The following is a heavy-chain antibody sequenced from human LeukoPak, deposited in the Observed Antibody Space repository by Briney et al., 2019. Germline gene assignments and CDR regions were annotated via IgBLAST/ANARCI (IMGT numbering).Heavy chain of an antibody. D-gene: IGHD3-10*01. CDR3: TTEDGSGSYYNVGYYYYMDV. CDR2: IKSKTDGGTT. J-gene: IGHJ6*03. V-gene: IGHV3-15*01. CDR1: GFTFSNAW. Sequence: GGSLRLSCAASGFTFSNAWMSWVRQAPGKGLERVGRIKSKTDGGTTDYAAPVKGRFTISRDDSKNTLYLQMNSLKTEDTAVYYCTTEDGSGSYYNVGYYYYMDVWGKGTTVTVSS.